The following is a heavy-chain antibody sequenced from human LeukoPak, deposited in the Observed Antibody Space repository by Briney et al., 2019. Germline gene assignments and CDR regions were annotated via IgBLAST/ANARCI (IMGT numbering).Heavy chain of an antibody. CDR1: GFTFSSYA. J-gene: IGHJ4*02. D-gene: IGHD1-26*01. CDR2: ISSNGGST. Sequence: PGGSLRLSCAASGFTFSSYAMHWVRQAPGKGLEYVSAISSNGGSTYYANSVKGRFTISRDNSKNTLYLQMGSLRAENMAVYYCAISWELQAPLHYWGQGTLVTVSS. V-gene: IGHV3-64*01. CDR3: AISWELQAPLHY.